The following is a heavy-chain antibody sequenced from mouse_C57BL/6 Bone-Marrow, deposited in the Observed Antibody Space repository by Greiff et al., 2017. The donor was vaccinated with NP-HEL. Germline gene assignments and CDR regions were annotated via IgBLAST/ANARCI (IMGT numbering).Heavy chain of an antibody. CDR1: GYTFTSYW. J-gene: IGHJ2*01. V-gene: IGHV1-72*01. CDR3: AREGFWPSYYFDY. Sequence: QVHVKQSGAELVKPGASVKLSCKASGYTFTSYWMHWVKQRPGRGLEWIGRIDPNSGGTKYNEKFKSKATLTVDKPSSTAYMQLSSLTSEDSAVYYCAREGFWPSYYFDYWGQGTTLTVSS. CDR2: IDPNSGGT.